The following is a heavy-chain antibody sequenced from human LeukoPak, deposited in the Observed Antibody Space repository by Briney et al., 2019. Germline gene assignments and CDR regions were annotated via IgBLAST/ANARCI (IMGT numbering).Heavy chain of an antibody. V-gene: IGHV3-23*01. Sequence: GGSLRPSCAASGFTFSSYAMSWVRQAPGKGLEWVSAISGSGGSTYYADSVKGRFTISRDNSKNTLYLQMNSLRAEDTAVYYCAKDDRLQVYYYYGMDVWGQGTTVTVSS. CDR1: GFTFSSYA. D-gene: IGHD5-24*01. J-gene: IGHJ6*02. CDR2: ISGSGGST. CDR3: AKDDRLQVYYYYGMDV.